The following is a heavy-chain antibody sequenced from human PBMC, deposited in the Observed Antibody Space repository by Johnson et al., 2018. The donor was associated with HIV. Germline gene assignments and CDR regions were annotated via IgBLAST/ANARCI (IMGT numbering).Heavy chain of an antibody. CDR1: GFTVSSNY. CDR2: IYSGGST. J-gene: IGHJ3*02. V-gene: IGHV3-53*01. Sequence: EKLVESGGVVVQPGGSLRLSCAASGFTVSSNYMSWVRQAPGKGLEWVSVIYSGGSTYYADSVKGRFTISRDNSKNTLYLQMNSLRAEDTAVYYCAKGGGSSWSDAFDIWGQGTMVTVSS. D-gene: IGHD6-13*01. CDR3: AKGGGSSWSDAFDI.